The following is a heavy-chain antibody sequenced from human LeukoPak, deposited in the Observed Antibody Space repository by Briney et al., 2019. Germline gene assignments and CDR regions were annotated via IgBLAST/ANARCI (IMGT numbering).Heavy chain of an antibody. D-gene: IGHD3-10*02. CDR3: AELGITMIGGV. V-gene: IGHV3-11*04. Sequence: GGSLRLSCAASGLTFSNAWMSWVRQAPGKGLEWVSYISSSGSTIYYADSVKGRFAISRDNAKDSLYLQMNSLRAEDTAVYYCAELGITMIGGVWGKGTTVTISS. CDR2: ISSSGSTI. J-gene: IGHJ6*04. CDR1: GLTFSNAW.